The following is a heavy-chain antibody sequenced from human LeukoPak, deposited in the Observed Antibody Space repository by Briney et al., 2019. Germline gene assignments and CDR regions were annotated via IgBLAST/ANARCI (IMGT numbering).Heavy chain of an antibody. V-gene: IGHV3-48*02. D-gene: IGHD6-13*01. CDR1: GFTFSGYN. CDR3: ARSRSSSWYGDY. J-gene: IGHJ4*02. CDR2: ITSGSSTI. Sequence: PGGSLRLSCAGSGFTFSGYNMNWVRQAPGKGLEWVSFITSGSSTIYYADSVKGRFTISRNNAKNSLYLQMNSLRDEDTAVYFCARSRSSSWYGDYWGQGTLVTVSS.